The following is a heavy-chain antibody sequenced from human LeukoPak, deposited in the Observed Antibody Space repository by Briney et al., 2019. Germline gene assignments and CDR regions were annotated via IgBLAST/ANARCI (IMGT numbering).Heavy chain of an antibody. J-gene: IGHJ4*02. V-gene: IGHV4-38-2*01. CDR3: ARARGSYYGFDY. CDR2: IYHSGST. D-gene: IGHD1-26*01. Sequence: ASETLSLTCAVSGYSISSGYYWGWIRQPPGKGLEWIGSIYHSGSTYYNPSLKSRVTISVDTSKNQFSLKLSSVTAADTAVYYCARARGSYYGFDYWGQGTLVTVSS. CDR1: GYSISSGYY.